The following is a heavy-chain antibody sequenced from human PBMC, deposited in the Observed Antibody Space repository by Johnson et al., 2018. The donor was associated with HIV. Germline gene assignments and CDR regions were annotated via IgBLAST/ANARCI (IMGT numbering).Heavy chain of an antibody. CDR3: NTHKEYQQFWGSSGWYESGALDI. CDR2: IKSKNDGGTT. Sequence: VQLVESGGGVVRPGGSLRLSCAASGSTFRNAWMSWVRQAPGKGLEWVGRIKSKNDGGTTDYAAPVKGRFTISRDDSKNTLYLQMTSLKTEDTAVYYCNTHKEYQQFWGSSGWYESGALDIWGQGTMVTVSS. J-gene: IGHJ3*02. V-gene: IGHV3-15*01. D-gene: IGHD6-19*01. CDR1: GSTFRNAW.